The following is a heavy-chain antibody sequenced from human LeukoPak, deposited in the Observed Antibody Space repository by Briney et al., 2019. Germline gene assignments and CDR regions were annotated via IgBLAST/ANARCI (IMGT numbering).Heavy chain of an antibody. V-gene: IGHV3-30*04. CDR2: ISYDGSSK. CDR3: ARDRTMVRGVIIKDEGFFDY. D-gene: IGHD3-10*01. J-gene: IGHJ4*02. Sequence: GRSLRLSCAASGFTFSSYAMHWVRQAPGKGLEWVAVISYDGSSKYYADSVKGRFTISRDNSKNTLYLQMNSLRAEDTAVYYCARDRTMVRGVIIKDEGFFDYWGQGTLVTVSS. CDR1: GFTFSSYA.